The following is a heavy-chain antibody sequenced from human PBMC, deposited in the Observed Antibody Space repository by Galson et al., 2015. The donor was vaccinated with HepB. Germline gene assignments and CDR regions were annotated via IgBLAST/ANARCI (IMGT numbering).Heavy chain of an antibody. V-gene: IGHV6-1*01. J-gene: IGHJ4*02. D-gene: IGHD6-13*01. CDR1: GDSVSSNSAA. CDR3: ARVLVAAGEHFDY. Sequence: CAISGDSVSSNSAAWNWIRQSPSRGLEWLGRTYYTSKWYNDYAVSVRSRITIDPDTSKNQFSLQQNSVTPEDTAVYYCARVLVAAGEHFDYWGQGTLVIVSS. CDR2: TYYTSKWYN.